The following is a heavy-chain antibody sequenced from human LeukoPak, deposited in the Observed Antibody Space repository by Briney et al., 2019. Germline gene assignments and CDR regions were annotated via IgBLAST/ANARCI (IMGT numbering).Heavy chain of an antibody. CDR2: MNPNSGNT. Sequence: ASVKVSCKASGYTFTSYDINWVRQPTGQGLEWMGWMNPNSGNTGYAQKFQGRVTMTRNTSISTAYMELSSLRSEDTAAYYCARGVKDGSGSYYHDYWGQGTLVTVSS. CDR3: ARGVKDGSGSYYHDY. V-gene: IGHV1-8*01. J-gene: IGHJ4*02. D-gene: IGHD3-10*01. CDR1: GYTFTSYD.